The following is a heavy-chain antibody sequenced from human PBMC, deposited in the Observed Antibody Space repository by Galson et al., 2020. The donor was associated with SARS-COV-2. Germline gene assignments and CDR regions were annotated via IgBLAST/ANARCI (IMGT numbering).Heavy chain of an antibody. CDR1: GFIFSDYA. Sequence: GESLKISCSASGFIFSDYAMHWVRQAPGKGLEYVSAMSSNGGTSFYIDSVDGRFTVSRDNSKNMFYLQMTGLRIEDTAYYYCLAYSSSRHNYWGQGTLVTVSS. CDR3: LAYSSSRHNY. V-gene: IGHV3-64D*09. D-gene: IGHD6-6*01. J-gene: IGHJ4*02. CDR2: MSSNGGTS.